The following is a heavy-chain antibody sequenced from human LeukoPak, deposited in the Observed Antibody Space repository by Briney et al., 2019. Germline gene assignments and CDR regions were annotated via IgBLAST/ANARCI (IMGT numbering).Heavy chain of an antibody. V-gene: IGHV4-59*01. CDR1: GDSISSYY. J-gene: IGHJ6*03. CDR2: IYYSGST. CDR3: ARDSYYYYYMDV. Sequence: SETLSLTCTVSGDSISSYYWSWIRQPPGKGLEWIGYIYYSGSTNYNPSLKSRVTISVDTSKNQFSLKLNSVTAADTAVYYCARDSYYYYYMDVWGKGTTVTVSS.